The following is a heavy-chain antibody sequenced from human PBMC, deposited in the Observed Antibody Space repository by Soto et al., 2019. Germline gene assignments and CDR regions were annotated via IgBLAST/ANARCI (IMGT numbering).Heavy chain of an antibody. V-gene: IGHV4-34*01. CDR1: GGSFSGYY. Sequence: SETLSLTCAVYGGSFSGYYWSWIRQPPGKGLEWIGEINHSGSTNYNPSLKSRVTISVDTSKNQFSLKLSSVTAADTAVYYCAKDSGWYRGSFDYWGQGTLVTVSS. CDR3: AKDSGWYRGSFDY. CDR2: INHSGST. J-gene: IGHJ4*02. D-gene: IGHD6-19*01.